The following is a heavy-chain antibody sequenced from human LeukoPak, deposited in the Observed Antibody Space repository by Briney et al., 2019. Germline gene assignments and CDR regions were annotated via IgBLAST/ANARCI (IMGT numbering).Heavy chain of an antibody. CDR1: GGTFSSYA. J-gene: IGHJ4*02. V-gene: IGHV1-69*06. D-gene: IGHD3-10*02. Sequence: SVKVSCKASGGTFSSYAISWVRQAPGQGLEWMGGIIPIFGTANYAQKFQGRVTITADKSTSTAYMELSSLRSEDTAVYYCAIGFSTFGAAYYFDYWGQGTLVTVSS. CDR3: AIGFSTFGAAYYFDY. CDR2: IIPIFGTA.